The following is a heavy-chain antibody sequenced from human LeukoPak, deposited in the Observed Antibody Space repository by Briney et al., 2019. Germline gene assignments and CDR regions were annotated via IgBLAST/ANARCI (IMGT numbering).Heavy chain of an antibody. V-gene: IGHV4-61*01. CDR1: GGSVSSGSYY. CDR2: IYYSGST. Sequence: SETLSLTCTVSGGSVSSGSYYWSWIRQPPGKGLEWIGYIYYSGSTNYNPSLKSRVTISVDTSKNQFSLKLSSVTAADTAVYYCAIEGYYYDSSGYYHDSNFDYWGQGTLVTVSS. D-gene: IGHD3-22*01. CDR3: AIEGYYYDSSGYYHDSNFDY. J-gene: IGHJ4*02.